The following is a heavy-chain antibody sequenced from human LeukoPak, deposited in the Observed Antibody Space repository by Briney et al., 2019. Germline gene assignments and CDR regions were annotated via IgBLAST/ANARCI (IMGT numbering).Heavy chain of an antibody. CDR2: ISNI. D-gene: IGHD3-9*01. J-gene: IGHJ4*02. V-gene: IGHV3-21*01. CDR1: GCTFSSYS. CDR3: ARSRRDILTGYYQGVSDY. Sequence: NPGGSLRLSCAASGCTFSSYSMNWVRQAPGKGLEWVSSISNIYYADSVKGRFTISRDNAKNSLYLQMNSLRAEDTAVYYCARSRRDILTGYYQGVSDYWGQGTLVTVSS.